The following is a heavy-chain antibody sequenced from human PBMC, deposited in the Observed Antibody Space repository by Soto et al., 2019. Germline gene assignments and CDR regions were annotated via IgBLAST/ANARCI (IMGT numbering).Heavy chain of an antibody. D-gene: IGHD3-10*01. J-gene: IGHJ4*02. Sequence: ASVKVSCKASGYTFTSYYMHWVRQAPGQGLGWMGIINPSGGSTSYAQKFQGRVTMTRDTSTSTVYMELSSLRSEDTAVYYCARDLMPDAYYYGWGGGIDYWGQGTLVTVSS. CDR1: GYTFTSYY. V-gene: IGHV1-46*03. CDR3: ARDLMPDAYYYGWGGGIDY. CDR2: INPSGGST.